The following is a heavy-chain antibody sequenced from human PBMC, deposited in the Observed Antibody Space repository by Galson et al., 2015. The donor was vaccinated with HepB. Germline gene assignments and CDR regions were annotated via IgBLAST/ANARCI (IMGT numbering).Heavy chain of an antibody. Sequence: SCKASGYNFPGFYIHWVRQAPGQGLEWMGRINANSGGTNYAQKFQGRVTMTRGTSVSTTYMELSRLRSDDTAVYYCTRGVLYSGYDFDVFDYWGQGSLVTVSS. CDR2: INANSGGT. J-gene: IGHJ4*02. D-gene: IGHD5-12*01. CDR1: GYNFPGFY. V-gene: IGHV1-2*06. CDR3: TRGVLYSGYDFDVFDY.